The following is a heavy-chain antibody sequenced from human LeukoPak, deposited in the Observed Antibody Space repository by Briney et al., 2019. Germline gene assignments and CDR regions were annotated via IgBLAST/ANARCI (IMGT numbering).Heavy chain of an antibody. CDR3: AKKGSDIVLMVYASYYFDY. Sequence: PGGSLRLSCAGCRFTFISYAMSWVRQAPGKGLEWVSAISGSGGSTYYADSVKGRFTISRDNSKSTLYLQMNSLRAEDTAVYYCAKKGSDIVLMVYASYYFDYWGQGTLVTVSS. CDR1: RFTFISYA. D-gene: IGHD2-8*01. J-gene: IGHJ4*02. CDR2: ISGSGGST. V-gene: IGHV3-23*01.